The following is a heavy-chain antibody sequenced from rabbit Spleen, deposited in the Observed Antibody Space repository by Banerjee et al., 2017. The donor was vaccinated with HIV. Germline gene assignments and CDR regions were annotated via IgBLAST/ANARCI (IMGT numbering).Heavy chain of an antibody. CDR1: GFSFSGSDY. J-gene: IGHJ3*01. CDR3: ARSMEWLFQTRLDL. Sequence: QEQLVESGEGLVQPGGSLTLSCTASGFSFSGSDYLCWVRQAPGKGPELIVCIYNRNGDTCYASWAKGRFTISKTSSTTVTLKMTSLTAADTATYFCARSMEWLFQTRLDLWGPGTLVTVS. D-gene: IGHD1-1*01. CDR2: IYNRNGDT. V-gene: IGHV1S45*01.